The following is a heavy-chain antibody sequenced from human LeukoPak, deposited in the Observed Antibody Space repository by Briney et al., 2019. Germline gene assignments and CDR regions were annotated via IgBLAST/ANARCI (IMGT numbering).Heavy chain of an antibody. CDR3: ARWSGYDSADY. CDR1: GYTFRGYY. J-gene: IGHJ4*02. Sequence: ASVKVSCKASGYTFRGYYMHWVRQAPGQGLEWMGWINTNSGDTNHAQKFQGRVTMTRDTSITTAYLELSRLTYDDTAVYYCARWSGYDSADYWGQGTLVTVSS. D-gene: IGHD5-12*01. V-gene: IGHV1-2*02. CDR2: INTNSGDT.